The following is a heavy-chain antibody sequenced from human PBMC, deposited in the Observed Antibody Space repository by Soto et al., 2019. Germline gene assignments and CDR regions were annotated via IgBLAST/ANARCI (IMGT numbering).Heavy chain of an antibody. J-gene: IGHJ5*02. D-gene: IGHD3-3*01. V-gene: IGHV1-2*04. Sequence: ASVKVSCKASGYTFTGYYMHWVRQAPGQGLEWMGWINPNSGGTNYAQKFQGWVTMTRDTSISTAYMELSRLRSDDTAVYYCARSSVSGFWSGNNWFDPWGQGTLVTVSS. CDR1: GYTFTGYY. CDR3: ARSSVSGFWSGNNWFDP. CDR2: INPNSGGT.